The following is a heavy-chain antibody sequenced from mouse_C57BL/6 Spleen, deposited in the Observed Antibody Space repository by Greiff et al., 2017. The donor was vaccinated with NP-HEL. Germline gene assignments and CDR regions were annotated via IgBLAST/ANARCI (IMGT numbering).Heavy chain of an antibody. CDR3: TREGDSAWFAY. V-gene: IGHV5-9-1*02. Sequence: EVKVVESGEGLVKPGGSLKLSCAASGFTFSSYAMSWVRQTPETRLEWVAYISSGGDYIYYAGTVKGRFTISRDNARNTLYLQMSSLKSEDTAMYYCTREGDSAWFAYWGQGTLVTVSA. J-gene: IGHJ3*01. D-gene: IGHD3-1*01. CDR2: ISSGGDYI. CDR1: GFTFSSYA.